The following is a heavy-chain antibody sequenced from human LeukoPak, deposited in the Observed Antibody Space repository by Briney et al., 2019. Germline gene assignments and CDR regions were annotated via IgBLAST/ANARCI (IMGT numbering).Heavy chain of an antibody. Sequence: GGSLRLSCAASGFTVSSNYMSWVRQAPRKGLVWVSVIYSGGSTYYADSVKGRFTVSRDNSKNTLYLQMNSLRAEDTAVYYCAESGWYSEGAFDIWGQGTMVTVSS. CDR1: GFTVSSNY. D-gene: IGHD6-19*01. CDR3: AESGWYSEGAFDI. V-gene: IGHV3-53*01. CDR2: IYSGGST. J-gene: IGHJ3*02.